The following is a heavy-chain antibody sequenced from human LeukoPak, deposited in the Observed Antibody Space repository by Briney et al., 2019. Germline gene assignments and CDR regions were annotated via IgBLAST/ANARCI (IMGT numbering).Heavy chain of an antibody. J-gene: IGHJ4*02. CDR2: INPNSGGT. D-gene: IGHD3-9*01. CDR1: GYTFTGYY. V-gene: IGHV1-2*06. Sequence: ASVKVSCKASGYTFTGYYMHWVRQAPGQGLEWMGRINPNSGGTNYAQKFQGRVTMTRDTSISTAYMELSRLRSDDTAVYYCAREPYYDISTGYYEGGNYWGQGTLVTVSS. CDR3: AREPYYDISTGYYEGGNY.